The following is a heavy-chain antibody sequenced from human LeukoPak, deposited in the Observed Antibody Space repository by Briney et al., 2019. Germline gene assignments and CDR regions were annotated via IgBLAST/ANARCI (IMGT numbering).Heavy chain of an antibody. CDR2: IYHSGST. V-gene: IGHV4-38-2*02. CDR3: ARLGNFVWETARAAEGFDY. J-gene: IGHJ4*02. CDR1: GYSISSGYY. Sequence: PSETLSLTCTVSGYSISSGYYWGWIRQPPGKGLEWIGSIYHSGSTYYNPSLKSRVTISVDTSKNQFSLKLSSVTAADTAVYYCARLGNFVWETARAAEGFDYWGQGTLVTVSS. D-gene: IGHD5-18*01.